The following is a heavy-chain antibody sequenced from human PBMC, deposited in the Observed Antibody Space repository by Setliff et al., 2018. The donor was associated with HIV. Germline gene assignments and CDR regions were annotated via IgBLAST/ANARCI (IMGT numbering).Heavy chain of an antibody. D-gene: IGHD2-21*02. J-gene: IGHJ3*02. V-gene: IGHV1-69*06. CDR3: ARRFGTVVTPRAFDI. CDR1: RSTFNSHT. Sequence: SVKVSCKASRSTFNSHTINWVRQAPGQGLEWMGGIIPIFGTANYAQKFQGRVTITADKSTSTAYMELSSLRSEDTAVYYCARRFGTVVTPRAFDIWGQGTMVTVSS. CDR2: IIPIFGTA.